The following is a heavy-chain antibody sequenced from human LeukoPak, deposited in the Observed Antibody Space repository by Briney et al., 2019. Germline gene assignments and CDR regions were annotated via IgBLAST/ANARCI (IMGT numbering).Heavy chain of an antibody. CDR2: INPNSGGT. Sequence: GASVKVSCKASGYTFTGYYMHWVRQAPGQGLEWMGWINPNSGGTNYAQKFQGRVTMTRDTSISTAYMELSRLRSDDTAVYYCARGGSTGTNPNWVDPWGQGTLVTVSS. V-gene: IGHV1-2*02. CDR3: ARGGSTGTNPNWVDP. D-gene: IGHD1-1*01. J-gene: IGHJ5*02. CDR1: GYTFTGYY.